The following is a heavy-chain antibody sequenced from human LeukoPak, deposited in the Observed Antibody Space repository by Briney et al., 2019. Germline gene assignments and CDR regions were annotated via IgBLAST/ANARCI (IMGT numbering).Heavy chain of an antibody. CDR2: SHPINSDT. V-gene: IGHV5-51*01. D-gene: IGHD3-22*01. CDR1: GFNFTAYW. J-gene: IGHJ5*01. CDR3: ARHQYYYDSSGNYGWFDS. Sequence: GQSLKISCKGSGFNFTAYWIAWVRQMPGRGLEWMGISHPINSDTKYSPSFQGQVTISADKSSSTAYLQWNSLKASDTAMYYCARHQYYYDSSGNYGWFDSWGQGTLVTVSS.